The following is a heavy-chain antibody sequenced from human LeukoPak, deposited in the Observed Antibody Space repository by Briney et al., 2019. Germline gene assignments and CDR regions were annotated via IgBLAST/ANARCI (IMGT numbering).Heavy chain of an antibody. J-gene: IGHJ4*02. CDR1: GGSFSGYY. Sequence: SETLSLTCAVYGGSFSGYYWSWIRQPPGKGLEWIGEINHSGSTNYNPSLKSRVTISVDTSKNQFSLKLSSVTAADTAVYYCARVTRDTAMGTYFDYWGQGTLVTVSS. V-gene: IGHV4-34*01. CDR3: ARVTRDTAMGTYFDY. CDR2: INHSGST. D-gene: IGHD5-18*01.